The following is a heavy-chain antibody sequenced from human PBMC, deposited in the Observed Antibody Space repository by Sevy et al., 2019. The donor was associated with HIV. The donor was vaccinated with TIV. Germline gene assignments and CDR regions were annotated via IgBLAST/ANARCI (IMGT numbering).Heavy chain of an antibody. CDR2: IYTSGST. J-gene: IGHJ6*02. Sequence: SETLSLTCTVSGGSISSGSYYWSWIRQSAGKGLEWIGRIYTSGSTNYNPSLKSRVTMSVDTSKNQFSLKLSSVTAADTAVYYCAREYYYGSGSYSYYYYGMDVWGQGTTVTVSS. CDR1: GGSISSGSYY. CDR3: AREYYYGSGSYSYYYYGMDV. D-gene: IGHD3-10*01. V-gene: IGHV4-61*02.